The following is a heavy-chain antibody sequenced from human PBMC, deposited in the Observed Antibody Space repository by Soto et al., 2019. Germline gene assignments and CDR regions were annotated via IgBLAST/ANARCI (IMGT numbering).Heavy chain of an antibody. D-gene: IGHD2-15*01. J-gene: IGHJ2*01. CDR3: AREAAATLGYFDL. CDR1: GFTFSIYS. V-gene: IGHV3-48*02. CDR2: ISTSSSI. Sequence: GSLTLSCAASGFTFSIYSMNWVRQAPGKGLEWVSYISTSSSIYYADSVKGRFTISRDNAKNSLYLQVNSLTDEDTAVYYCAREAAATLGYFDLWGRGTVVTVSS.